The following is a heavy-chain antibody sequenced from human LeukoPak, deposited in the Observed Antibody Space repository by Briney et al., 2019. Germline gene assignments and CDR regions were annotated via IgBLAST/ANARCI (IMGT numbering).Heavy chain of an antibody. D-gene: IGHD3-3*01. Sequence: PSETLSLTCTVSGGSISSGDYYWSWIRQPPGKGLEWIGYIYYSGSTYYNPSLKSRVTMSVDTSKNQFSLKLSSVTAADTAVYYCARDLTTEGFLEWLPTPGWFDPWGQGTLVTVSS. CDR1: GGSISSGDYY. CDR3: ARDLTTEGFLEWLPTPGWFDP. CDR2: IYYSGST. V-gene: IGHV4-30-4*01. J-gene: IGHJ5*02.